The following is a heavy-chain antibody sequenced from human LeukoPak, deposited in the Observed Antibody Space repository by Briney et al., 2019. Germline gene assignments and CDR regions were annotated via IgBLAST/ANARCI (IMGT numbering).Heavy chain of an antibody. CDR1: GFTFITYA. Sequence: GRSLRLSCAASGFTFITYAMPWVRQAPGKGLEWVAVISDDGSNKYYADSVKGRFTISRDNSKNTLYLQMNSLRPEDAAVYFCASSRGYSDYDSDYWGQGTLVTVSS. V-gene: IGHV3-30*04. CDR2: ISDDGSNK. CDR3: ASSRGYSDYDSDY. J-gene: IGHJ4*02. D-gene: IGHD5-12*01.